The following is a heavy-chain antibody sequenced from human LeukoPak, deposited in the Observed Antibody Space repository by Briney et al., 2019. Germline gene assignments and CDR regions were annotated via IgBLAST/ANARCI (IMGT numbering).Heavy chain of an antibody. Sequence: ASVKVSCKASGGTFSSYAISWVRQAPGQGLEWMGGIIPIFGTANYAQKFQGRVTITADESTSTAYMELSSLRSEDTAVYYCASLPDYYDSSGYYNWFDPWGQGTLVTVSS. CDR2: IIPIFGTA. V-gene: IGHV1-69*13. D-gene: IGHD3-22*01. J-gene: IGHJ5*02. CDR1: GGTFSSYA. CDR3: ASLPDYYDSSGYYNWFDP.